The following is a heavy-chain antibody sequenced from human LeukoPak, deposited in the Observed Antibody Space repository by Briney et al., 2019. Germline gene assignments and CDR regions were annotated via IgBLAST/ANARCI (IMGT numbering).Heavy chain of an antibody. CDR1: GFTVSNSY. J-gene: IGHJ4*02. CDR2: IRYDGSNK. Sequence: GGSLRLSCAASGFTVSNSYMSWVRQAPGKGLEWVAFIRYDGSNKYYADSVKGRFTISRDYSKNTLYLQVNSLRPEDTAVYYCAKLSGAYGDSRDYWGQGTLVTVSS. CDR3: AKLSGAYGDSRDY. V-gene: IGHV3-30*02. D-gene: IGHD4-17*01.